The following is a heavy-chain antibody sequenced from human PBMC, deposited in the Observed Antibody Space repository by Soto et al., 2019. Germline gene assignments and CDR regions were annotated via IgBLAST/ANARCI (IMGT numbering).Heavy chain of an antibody. Sequence: PGWSLRLACAASGLTFESCVMSWVRQATGKGLEWLSLISGSGRYTDYADSVKGRFTISRDNSKKTLYLQMNSLRVEDTAVYYCAKDPPSERMQPDYGMDVWGQGTTVTASS. J-gene: IGHJ6*02. V-gene: IGHV3-23*01. CDR2: ISGSGRYT. CDR3: AKDPPSERMQPDYGMDV. D-gene: IGHD6-13*01. CDR1: GLTFESCV.